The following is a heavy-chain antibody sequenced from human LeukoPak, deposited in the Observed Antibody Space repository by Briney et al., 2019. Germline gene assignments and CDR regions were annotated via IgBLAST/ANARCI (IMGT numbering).Heavy chain of an antibody. J-gene: IGHJ4*02. CDR1: GGSISNYY. D-gene: IGHD3-16*02. Sequence: SETLSLTCTVSGGSISNYYWSWIRQPAGKGLEWIGRIYTSGSTNYNPSLKSRVTMSIDTSKNQFSLKLSSVTAADTAVYYCARSSYDYVWGSYRQLDYWGQGTLVTVSS. V-gene: IGHV4-4*07. CDR3: ARSSYDYVWGSYRQLDY. CDR2: IYTSGST.